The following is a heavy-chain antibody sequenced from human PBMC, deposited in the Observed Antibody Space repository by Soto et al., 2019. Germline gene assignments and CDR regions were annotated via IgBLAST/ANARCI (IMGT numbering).Heavy chain of an antibody. CDR2: INHSGST. Sequence: LETLSLTYAVYGGSFSGYYWSWIRQPPGKGLEWIGEINHSGSTNYNPSLKSRVTISVDTSKNQFSLKLSSVTAADTAVYYCARGGRGYYFDYWGQGTLVTVSS. CDR1: GGSFSGYY. J-gene: IGHJ4*02. D-gene: IGHD1-26*01. V-gene: IGHV4-34*01. CDR3: ARGGRGYYFDY.